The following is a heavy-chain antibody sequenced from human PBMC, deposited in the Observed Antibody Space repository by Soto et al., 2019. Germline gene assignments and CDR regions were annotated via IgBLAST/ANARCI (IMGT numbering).Heavy chain of an antibody. CDR1: GFTFSSYA. Sequence: PGGSLRLSCAASGFTFSSYAMTWVRQAPGKGLEWVSAISGSGGSTYYADSVKGRFTISRDNSKNTLYLQMNSLRAEDTAVYYCAKVRGAYCSGGSCYRYYFDYWGQGTLVTVSS. CDR3: AKVRGAYCSGGSCYRYYFDY. D-gene: IGHD2-15*01. CDR2: ISGSGGST. J-gene: IGHJ4*02. V-gene: IGHV3-23*01.